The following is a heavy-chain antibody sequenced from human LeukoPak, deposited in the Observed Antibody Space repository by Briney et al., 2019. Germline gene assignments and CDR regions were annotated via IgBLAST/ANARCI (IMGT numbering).Heavy chain of an antibody. D-gene: IGHD6-19*01. CDR1: GYTFTSYG. CDR3: ARDANPGIAVAGLGYYYYYMDV. CDR2: ISAYNGNT. J-gene: IGHJ6*03. V-gene: IGHV1-18*01. Sequence: ASVEVSCKASGYTFTSYGISWVRQAPGQGLEGMGWISAYNGNTNYAQKLQGRVTMTTDTSTSTAYMELRSLRSDDTAVYYCARDANPGIAVAGLGYYYYYMDVWGKGTTVTVSS.